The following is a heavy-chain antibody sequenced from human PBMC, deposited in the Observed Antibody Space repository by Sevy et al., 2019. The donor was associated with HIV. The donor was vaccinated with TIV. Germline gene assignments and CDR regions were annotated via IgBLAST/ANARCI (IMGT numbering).Heavy chain of an antibody. J-gene: IGHJ6*02. D-gene: IGHD3-3*01. V-gene: IGHV1-8*01. CDR1: GYTFTSYD. CDR2: MSPNSGAT. CDR3: ASGGNGDFWSYEYYYYGMDV. Sequence: ASVKVSCKASGYTFTSYDINWVRQATGQGLEWMGWMSPNSGATGFAQKFQGRVTLTRNTSISTAYMEVSSLRSEDTAVYYCASGGNGDFWSYEYYYYGMDVRGQGTTVTVSS.